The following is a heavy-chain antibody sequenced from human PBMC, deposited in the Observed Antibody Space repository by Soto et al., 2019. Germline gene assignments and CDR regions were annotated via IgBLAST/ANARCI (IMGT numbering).Heavy chain of an antibody. J-gene: IGHJ4*02. D-gene: IGHD1-7*01. Sequence: GGSLRLSCAASGFTFSSYSMNWVRQAPGKGLEWVSSISSSSSYIYYADSVKGRFTISRDNAKNSLYLQMNSLRAEDTAVYYCARYPLGLELLLDYWGQGTLVTVSS. CDR1: GFTFSSYS. CDR2: ISSSSSYI. CDR3: ARYPLGLELLLDY. V-gene: IGHV3-21*01.